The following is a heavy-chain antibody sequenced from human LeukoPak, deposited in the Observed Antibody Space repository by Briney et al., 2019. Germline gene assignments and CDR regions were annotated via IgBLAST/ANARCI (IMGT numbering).Heavy chain of an antibody. J-gene: IGHJ4*02. CDR3: ARGDHNFPFDY. CDR1: GGSFSGYY. Sequence: SETLSLTCAVYGGSFSGYYWNWIRQPPGEGLEWIGEINHRGITDYNPSLKSRVTMSVDTSKNQFSLNLRSVTATDTAVYYCARGDHNFPFDYWGQGTLVTVSS. V-gene: IGHV4-34*01. CDR2: INHRGIT. D-gene: IGHD1-20*01.